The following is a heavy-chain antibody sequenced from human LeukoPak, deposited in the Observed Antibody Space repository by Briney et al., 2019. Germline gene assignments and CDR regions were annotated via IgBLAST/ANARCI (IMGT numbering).Heavy chain of an antibody. V-gene: IGHV3-30*01. CDR3: AREGWGYHDSSGYYEAEYFQH. D-gene: IGHD3-22*01. CDR2: ISYDGSNK. Sequence: PGRSLRLSCAASGFTFSSYAMHWVRQAPGKGLEWVAVISYDGSNKYYADSVKGRFTISRDNSKNTLYLQMNSLRAEDTAVYYCAREGWGYHDSSGYYEAEYFQHWGQGTLVTVSS. J-gene: IGHJ1*01. CDR1: GFTFSSYA.